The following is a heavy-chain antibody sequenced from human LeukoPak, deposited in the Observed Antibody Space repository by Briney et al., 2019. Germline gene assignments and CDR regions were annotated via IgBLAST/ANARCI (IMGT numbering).Heavy chain of an antibody. Sequence: GGSLRLSRAASGFTFSSYSMNCVRQAPGKGLEWGSSISSSSSYIYYADSVKGRFTISRDNAKNSLYLQMNSLRAEDTAVYYCARNLTMVRGVKPPGWGQGAPVTVPS. J-gene: IGHJ4*02. V-gene: IGHV3-21*01. CDR2: ISSSSSYI. D-gene: IGHD3-10*01. CDR1: GFTFSSYS. CDR3: ARNLTMVRGVKPPG.